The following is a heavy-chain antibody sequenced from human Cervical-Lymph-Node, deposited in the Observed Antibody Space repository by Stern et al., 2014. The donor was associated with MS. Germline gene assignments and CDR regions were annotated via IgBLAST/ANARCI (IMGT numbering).Heavy chain of an antibody. J-gene: IGHJ6*02. V-gene: IGHV1-3*01. CDR2: IYGGNGNT. CDR3: ARATHYDPQPRDFYYGMDV. CDR1: GYAFTKYA. Sequence: QVQLVQSGAEVKKPGASVHVSCKASGYAFTKYAIHWVRQAPGQRLQWMGWIYGGNGNTKYSQTFQGRVTFTQDTSATTAYMEVRSLRSDDTAVYYCARATHYDPQPRDFYYGMDVWGQVTTVIVSS. D-gene: IGHD3-16*01.